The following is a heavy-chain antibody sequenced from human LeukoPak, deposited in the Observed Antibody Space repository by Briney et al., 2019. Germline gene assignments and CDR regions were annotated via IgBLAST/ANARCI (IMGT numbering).Heavy chain of an antibody. Sequence: SETLSLTCTVSGGSISSGDYYWSWVRQPPGKGLELIGYVHYSGSSYNNPSLRSRVTISVDTVKNQFSLKLSSVTAADTAVYYCATSPPVVPAAITAFDIWGQGTMVTVSS. D-gene: IGHD2-2*01. V-gene: IGHV4-30-4*01. J-gene: IGHJ3*02. CDR2: VHYSGSS. CDR3: ATSPPVVPAAITAFDI. CDR1: GGSISSGDYY.